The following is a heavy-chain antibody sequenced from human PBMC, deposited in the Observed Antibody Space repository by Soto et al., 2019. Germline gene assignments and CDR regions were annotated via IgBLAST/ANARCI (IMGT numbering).Heavy chain of an antibody. CDR2: VFHTGDT. D-gene: IGHD7-27*01. CDR3: ARKAWVRFDY. V-gene: IGHV4-4*02. CDR1: GDSISRSVW. Sequence: PSETLSLTCAVSGDSISRSVWWTWVRQPPGKGLEWIGEVFHTGDTYFNPSLRSRVAMSVDKSTNEFSLKVTSVTAADTAIYYCARKAWVRFDYWGQGALVTVSS. J-gene: IGHJ4*02.